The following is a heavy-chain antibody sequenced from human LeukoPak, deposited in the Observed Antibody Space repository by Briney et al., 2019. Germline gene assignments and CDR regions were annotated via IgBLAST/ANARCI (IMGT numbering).Heavy chain of an antibody. J-gene: IGHJ3*02. D-gene: IGHD3-10*01. CDR1: GFTFSSYA. V-gene: IGHV3-30-3*01. CDR2: ISYDGSNK. CDR3: ARAGAFDI. Sequence: TGGSLRLSCAASGFTFSSYAMHWVRQAPGKGLEWVAVISYDGSNKYYADSVKGRFTISRDNSKNTLYLQMNSLRAEDTAVYYCARAGAFDIWGQGTMVTVSS.